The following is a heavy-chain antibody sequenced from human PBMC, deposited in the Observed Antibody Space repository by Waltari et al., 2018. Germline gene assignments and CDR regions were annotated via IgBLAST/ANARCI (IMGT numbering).Heavy chain of an antibody. V-gene: IGHV1-8*02. D-gene: IGHD2-21*01. CDR2: VNPNSGAT. J-gene: IGHJ5*02. CDR1: GYTFINYE. Sequence: QVQLVQSGAEVLRPGASVKVSCQASGYTFINYEINWGRQAAAQGLEWRGWVNPNSGATAYAQKFQGRITMTWDTSRSTAYMEMSNLRSDDTAVLYCARGRDVFANFDYNWFDPWGQGTLVTVSS. CDR3: ARGRDVFANFDYNWFDP.